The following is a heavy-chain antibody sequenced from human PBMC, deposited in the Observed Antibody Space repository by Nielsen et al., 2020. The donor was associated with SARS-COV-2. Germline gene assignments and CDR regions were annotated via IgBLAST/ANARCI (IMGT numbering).Heavy chain of an antibody. Sequence: GVLKISCAASGFTFSSYAMSWVRQAPGKGLEWVSAISGSGGSTYYADSVKGRFTISRDNSKNTLYLQMNSLRAEDTAVYYCAKHVPLGWFGELGDYGMDVWGQGTTVTVSS. J-gene: IGHJ6*02. CDR1: GFTFSSYA. V-gene: IGHV3-23*01. CDR3: AKHVPLGWFGELGDYGMDV. D-gene: IGHD3-10*01. CDR2: ISGSGGST.